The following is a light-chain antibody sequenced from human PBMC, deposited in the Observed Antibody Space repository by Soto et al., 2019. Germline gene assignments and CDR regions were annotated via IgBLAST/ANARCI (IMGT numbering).Light chain of an antibody. Sequence: DIQMTQSPYTLSASVGDRVTITCRASQSIRTWLAWYQQRPGKAPEVLITKASSLENGVPSRFSGSGSGTEFSLTISGLQPEVFPPYNSQQKNMYPGTFGQGTRVK. J-gene: IGKJ1*01. CDR1: QSIRTW. CDR3: QQKNMYPGT. CDR2: KAS. V-gene: IGKV1-5*03.